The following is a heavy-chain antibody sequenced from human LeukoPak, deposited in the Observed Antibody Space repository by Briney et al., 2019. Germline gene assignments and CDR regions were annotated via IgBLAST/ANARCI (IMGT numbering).Heavy chain of an antibody. CDR1: GFTFSNYG. J-gene: IGHJ4*02. CDR3: ARRAGDYSHPYDY. CDR2: ISGSGGST. Sequence: GGSLRLSCAASGFTFSNYGMSWVRQAPGKGLEWVSAISGSGGSTYYAGSVKGRFTISRDNSKNTLYLQMNSLRAEDTAVYYCARRAGDYSHPYDYWGQGTLVTVSS. V-gene: IGHV3-23*01. D-gene: IGHD3-22*01.